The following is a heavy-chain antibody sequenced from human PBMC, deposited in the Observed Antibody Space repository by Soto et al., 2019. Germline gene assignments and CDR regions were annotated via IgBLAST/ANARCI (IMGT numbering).Heavy chain of an antibody. CDR3: ARGYDFWSGYLHKQDYGMDV. CDR1: GGSISSGGYY. J-gene: IGHJ6*02. CDR2: IYYSGST. D-gene: IGHD3-3*01. V-gene: IGHV4-31*03. Sequence: SETLSLTCTVSGGSISSGGYYWSWIRQHPGKGLEWIGYIYYSGSTYYNPSLKSRVTMSVDTSKNQFSLKLSSVTAADTAVYYCARGYDFWSGYLHKQDYGMDVWGQGTTVTVSS.